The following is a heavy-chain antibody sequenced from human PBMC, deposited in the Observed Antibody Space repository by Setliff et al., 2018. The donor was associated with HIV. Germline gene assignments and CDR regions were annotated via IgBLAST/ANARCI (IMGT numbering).Heavy chain of an antibody. CDR1: GFIFDTYP. V-gene: IGHV3-48*02. Sequence: TGGSLRLSCVASGFIFDTYPMNWVRQAPGKGLEWVSYIKADGGTMYDADSVVGRFTISRDNAKNSLYLQMNSLREEDTAVYFCARGRCSGGACFFDSWGQGTLVTVS. CDR3: ARGRCSGGACFFDS. D-gene: IGHD2-15*01. CDR2: IKADGGTM. J-gene: IGHJ4*02.